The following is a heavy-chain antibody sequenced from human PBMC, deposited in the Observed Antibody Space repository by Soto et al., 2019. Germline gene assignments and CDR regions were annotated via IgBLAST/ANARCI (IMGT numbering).Heavy chain of an antibody. CDR3: AGVGYDSSGYFDY. CDR1: GGSISSYY. Sequence: QVQLQESGPGLVKPSETLSLTCTVSGGSISSYYWSWIRQPPGKGLEWIGYIYYSGSTNYNPSLKSRVTISVDTSKNQFSLKLSSVTAADTAVYYCAGVGYDSSGYFDYWGQGTLVTVSS. D-gene: IGHD3-22*01. J-gene: IGHJ4*02. V-gene: IGHV4-59*01. CDR2: IYYSGST.